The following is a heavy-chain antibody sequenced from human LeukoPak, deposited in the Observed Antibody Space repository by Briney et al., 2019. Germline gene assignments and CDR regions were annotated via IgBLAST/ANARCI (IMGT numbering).Heavy chain of an antibody. J-gene: IGHJ5*02. Sequence: PGGSLRLSCAASGFTFSSYGMHWVRQAPGKGLEWVAFIRYDGSNKYYADSVKGRFTIPRDNSKNTLYLQMNSLRAEDTAVYYCAKDPALKSYSSGWYPWGQGTLVTVSS. D-gene: IGHD6-19*01. CDR2: IRYDGSNK. V-gene: IGHV3-30*02. CDR1: GFTFSSYG. CDR3: AKDPALKSYSSGWYP.